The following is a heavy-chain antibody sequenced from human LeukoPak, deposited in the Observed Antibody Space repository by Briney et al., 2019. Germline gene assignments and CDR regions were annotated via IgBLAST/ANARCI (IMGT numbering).Heavy chain of an antibody. Sequence: GGSLRLSCAASGSTFSSYWMSWVRQAPGKGLEWVANIKQDGSEKYYVDSVKGRFTISRDNAKNSLYLQMNSLRAEDTAVYYCAREGSPYYDSSGYDYWGQGTLVTVSS. CDR1: GSTFSSYW. CDR2: IKQDGSEK. CDR3: AREGSPYYDSSGYDY. J-gene: IGHJ4*02. D-gene: IGHD3-22*01. V-gene: IGHV3-7*03.